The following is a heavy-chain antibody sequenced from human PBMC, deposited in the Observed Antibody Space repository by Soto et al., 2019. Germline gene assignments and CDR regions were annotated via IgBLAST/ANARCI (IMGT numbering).Heavy chain of an antibody. J-gene: IGHJ4*02. D-gene: IGHD5-12*01. CDR3: VRVVAIPGYPDN. CDR2: IVPIVDTS. Sequence: SVKVSCKTSEGTFSSYAISWVRQAPGQGLERMGGIVPIVDTSTYAQKFQGRVTITADESTSTVYMELSSLRSDDTAVYYCVRVVAIPGYPDNWGQGTLVTVSS. CDR1: EGTFSSYA. V-gene: IGHV1-69*13.